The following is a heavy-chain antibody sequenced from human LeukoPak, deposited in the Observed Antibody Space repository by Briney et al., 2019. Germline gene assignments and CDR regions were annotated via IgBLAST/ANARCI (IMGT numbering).Heavy chain of an antibody. CDR3: ARGDGVYVY. CDR1: GLTVSSNY. Sequence: GGSLGLSCAASGLTVSSNYMTWVRQAPGQGLEWVSVIYFGGTTYYADSVKGRFTISRDNSKNTVYLQMNSLRVEDTPVYYCARGDGVYVYWGQGTLVTVSS. CDR2: IYFGGTT. D-gene: IGHD5/OR15-5a*01. J-gene: IGHJ4*02. V-gene: IGHV3-53*01.